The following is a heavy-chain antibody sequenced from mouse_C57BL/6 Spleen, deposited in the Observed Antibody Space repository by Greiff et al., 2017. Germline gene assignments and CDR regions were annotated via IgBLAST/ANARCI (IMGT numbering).Heavy chain of an antibody. D-gene: IGHD4-1*01. CDR3: ARFELGRYCDV. CDR2: ISSGGSYT. V-gene: IGHV5-6*01. Sequence: EVHLVESGGDLVKPGGSLKLSCAASGFTFSSYGMSWVRQTPDKRLEWVATISSGGSYTYYPDSVKGRFTISRDNAKNTLYLQMSSLKSEDTAMYYCARFELGRYCDVWGTGTTVTVSS. J-gene: IGHJ1*03. CDR1: GFTFSSYG.